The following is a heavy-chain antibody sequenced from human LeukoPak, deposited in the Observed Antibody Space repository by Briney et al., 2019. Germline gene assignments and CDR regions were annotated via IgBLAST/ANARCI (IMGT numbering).Heavy chain of an antibody. CDR3: ARLYYYGSGFDP. J-gene: IGHJ5*02. Sequence: GGSLRLSCAASGFTFSSYSMNWVRQAPGKGLEWVSSIGSSSSHIYYADSVKGRFTISRDNAKNSLYLQMNSLRAEDTAVYYCARLYYYGSGFDPWGQGTLVTVSS. CDR2: IGSSSSHI. V-gene: IGHV3-21*01. D-gene: IGHD3-10*01. CDR1: GFTFSSYS.